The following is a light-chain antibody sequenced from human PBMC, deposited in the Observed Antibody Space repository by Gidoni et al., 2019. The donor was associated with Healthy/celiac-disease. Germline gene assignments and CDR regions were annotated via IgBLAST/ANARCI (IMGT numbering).Light chain of an antibody. CDR1: ALPKQY. CDR2: KDS. CDR3: QSADSSGTSLV. J-gene: IGLJ2*01. V-gene: IGLV3-25*03. Sequence: SYALTPPPSVSVSPGQTARITCSGDALPKQYAYWYQQKPGQAPVLVIYKDSERPSGIPERFSGSSSGTTVTLTISGVQAEDEADYYCQSADSSGTSLVFGGGTKLTVL.